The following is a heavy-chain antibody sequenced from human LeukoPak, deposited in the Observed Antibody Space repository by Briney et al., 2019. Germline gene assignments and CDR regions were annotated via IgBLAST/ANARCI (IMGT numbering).Heavy chain of an antibody. CDR2: INPSGGST. D-gene: IGHD6-19*01. CDR3: ARDTVDRIAVAPENC. V-gene: IGHV1-46*01. CDR1: GYTFTSYY. Sequence: ASVKVSCKASGYTFTSYYMHWVRQAPGQGLEWMGIINPSGGSTSYAQKFQGRVTMTRDTSTSTVYMELSSLRSEDTAVYYCARDTVDRIAVAPENCWGQGTLVTVSS. J-gene: IGHJ4*02.